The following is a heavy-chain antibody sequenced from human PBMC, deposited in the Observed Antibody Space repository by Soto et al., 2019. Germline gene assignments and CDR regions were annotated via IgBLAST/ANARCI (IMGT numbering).Heavy chain of an antibody. D-gene: IGHD4-17*01. CDR3: ARSLSQDYGDYGERYAY. CDR2: IDYSGGT. J-gene: IGHJ4*02. Sequence: PGKGLEWIGYIDYSGGTNYNPSLKRRVTISVDTSKNQFSLQRSSCTGAAPAGQYCARSLSQDYGDYGERYAYWSQGTLV. V-gene: IGHV4-59*12.